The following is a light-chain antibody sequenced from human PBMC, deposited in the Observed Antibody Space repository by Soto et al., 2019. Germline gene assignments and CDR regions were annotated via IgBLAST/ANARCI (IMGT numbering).Light chain of an antibody. CDR3: LQYGSSPPT. Sequence: EIVLTQSPGTLSWSPGERATLSCRASQSVSSSYLAWYQQKPGQAPRLLIYGASTRATAIPDRFSDSGSGTDFTLTISRLEPEDFAVYYCLQYGSSPPTFGGGTKVEIK. CDR2: GAS. V-gene: IGKV3-20*01. J-gene: IGKJ4*01. CDR1: QSVSSSY.